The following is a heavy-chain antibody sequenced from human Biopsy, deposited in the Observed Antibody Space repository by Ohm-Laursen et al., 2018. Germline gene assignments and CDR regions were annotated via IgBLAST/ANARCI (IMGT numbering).Heavy chain of an antibody. V-gene: IGHV1-69*10. CDR3: ATPFQYYDTWGGYPPFDH. CDR1: GGTVSRYA. Sequence: SVKVSCKASGGTVSRYAISWVRQAPGQGLEWMGGIIAVSGLVNYAPKFQGRVSITADKSTTTAYMELSNLKSEDTAVYYCATPFQYYDTWGGYPPFDHWGQGTLVTVSS. J-gene: IGHJ4*02. D-gene: IGHD3-3*01. CDR2: IIAVSGLV.